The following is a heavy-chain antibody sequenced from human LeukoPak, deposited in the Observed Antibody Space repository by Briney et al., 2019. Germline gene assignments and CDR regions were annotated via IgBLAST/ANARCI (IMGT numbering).Heavy chain of an antibody. J-gene: IGHJ4*02. V-gene: IGHV3-33*01. CDR1: GFTFRTHG. CDR3: AREYINYVKDS. Sequence: GGSLRLSCAASGFTFRTHGMHWVRQAPGKGLEWVAVIWSDGSYKYYADSVKGRFTISRDFSKNTLYLQMNSLRAEDTAVYYCAREYINYVKDSWGQGTLVTVSS. D-gene: IGHD4-11*01. CDR2: IWSDGSYK.